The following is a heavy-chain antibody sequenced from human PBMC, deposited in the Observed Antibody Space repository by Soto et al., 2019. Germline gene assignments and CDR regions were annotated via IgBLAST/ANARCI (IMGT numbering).Heavy chain of an antibody. J-gene: IGHJ4*02. V-gene: IGHV1-24*01. CDR3: ATDRLDCSGGSCYYHPLDY. Sequence: ASVKVSCKVSGYTLTELSMHWVRQAPGKGLEWMGGFDPEDGETIYAQKFQGRVTMTEETSTDTAYMELSSLRSEDTAVYYCATDRLDCSGGSCYYHPLDYWGQGTLVTVSS. CDR2: FDPEDGET. D-gene: IGHD2-15*01. CDR1: GYTLTELS.